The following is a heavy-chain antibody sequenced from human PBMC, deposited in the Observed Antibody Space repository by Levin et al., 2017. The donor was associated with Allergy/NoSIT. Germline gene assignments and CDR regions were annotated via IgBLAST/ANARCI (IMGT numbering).Heavy chain of an antibody. V-gene: IGHV3-30-3*01. J-gene: IGHJ4*02. CDR3: ARDSSGWKNFDY. D-gene: IGHD6-19*01. CDR2: ISYDGSNK. CDR1: GFTFSSYA. Sequence: GESLKISCAASGFTFSSYAMHWVRQAPGKGLEWVAVISYDGSNKYYADSVKGRFTISRDNSKNTLYLQMNSLRAEDTAVYYCARDSSGWKNFDYWGQGTLVTVSS.